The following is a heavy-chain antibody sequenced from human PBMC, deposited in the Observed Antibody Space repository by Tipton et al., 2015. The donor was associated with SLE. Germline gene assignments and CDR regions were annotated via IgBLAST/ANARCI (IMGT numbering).Heavy chain of an antibody. CDR3: ARVPIRSPTPPVDY. CDR1: GFTVSSNY. Sequence: GSLRLSCAASGFTVSSNYMSWVRQAPGKGLEWVSVIYSGGSTYYADSVKGRFTISRDNSKNTLYLQMNSLRAEDTAVYYCARVPIRSPTPPVDYWGQGTLVTVSS. J-gene: IGHJ4*02. CDR2: IYSGGST. D-gene: IGHD3-3*01. V-gene: IGHV3-66*01.